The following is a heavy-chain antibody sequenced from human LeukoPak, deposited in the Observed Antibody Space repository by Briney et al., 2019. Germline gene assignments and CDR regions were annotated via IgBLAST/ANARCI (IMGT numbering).Heavy chain of an antibody. Sequence: SETLSLTCTVSGGPLTRSLSYWGWIRRPPGKGLEWIGNIYYTGSTDYSPSSESRAAMSVDTSKNQFSLQLRSVTAADTAVYYCARLNSGYEDYYFDDWGQGTLVTVSS. CDR2: IYYTGST. D-gene: IGHD5-12*01. CDR1: GGPLTRSLSY. CDR3: ARLNSGYEDYYFDD. J-gene: IGHJ4*02. V-gene: IGHV4-39*01.